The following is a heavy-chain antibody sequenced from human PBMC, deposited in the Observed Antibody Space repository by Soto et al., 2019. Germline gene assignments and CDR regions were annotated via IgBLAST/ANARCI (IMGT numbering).Heavy chain of an antibody. CDR3: AKDDGAGFKS. D-gene: IGHD1-26*01. CDR1: GGDLSNSG. CDR2: IFPLLAMV. J-gene: IGHJ4*02. Sequence: QVNLVQSGTEMKKPGSSVMVSCKVSGGDLSNSGISWVRQAPGQGLEWMGGIFPLLAMVDYSQKFQGRVTISADETTNTAYIDLGSMRSEDTAVYYCAKDDGAGFKSWGQGTLVIVSS. V-gene: IGHV1-69*04.